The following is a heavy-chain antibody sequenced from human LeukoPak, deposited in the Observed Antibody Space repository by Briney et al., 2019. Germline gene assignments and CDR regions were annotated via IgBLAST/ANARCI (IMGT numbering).Heavy chain of an antibody. D-gene: IGHD2-2*01. J-gene: IGHJ5*02. CDR1: GFSLSTSGVG. V-gene: IGHV2-5*02. Sequence: SGPTLVKPTQTLTLTCTFSGFSLSTSGVGVGXXXXXXXXXXXXXXXXXWDDDKRYSPSLKSRLTITKDTSKNQVVLTMTNMDPVDTATYYCAHRVGYCSSTSCSRWFDPWGQGTLVTVSS. CDR3: AHRVGYCSSTSCSRWFDP. CDR2: XXWDDDK.